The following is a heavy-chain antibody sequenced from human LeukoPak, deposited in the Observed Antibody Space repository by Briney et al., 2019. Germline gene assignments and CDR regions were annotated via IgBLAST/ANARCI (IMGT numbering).Heavy chain of an antibody. J-gene: IGHJ4*02. CDR2: ISGSGGST. CDR3: AKSGEATVTSYYFNH. D-gene: IGHD4-11*01. CDR1: GFTFSSFA. V-gene: IGHV3-23*01. Sequence: GGSLRLSCAASGFTFSSFAMSWVRQAPGKGLEWVSAISGSGGSTYYADSVKGRFTISRDNSKNTLYLQMNSLRAEDTAVYYCAKSGEATVTSYYFNHWGQGTLVTVSS.